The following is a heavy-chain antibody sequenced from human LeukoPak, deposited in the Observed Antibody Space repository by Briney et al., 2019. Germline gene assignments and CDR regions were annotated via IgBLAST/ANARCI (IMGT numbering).Heavy chain of an antibody. V-gene: IGHV5-51*01. CDR2: IYPVASGP. CDR3: GMSGDRVPLQDDVFDV. CDR1: GYSFTSYC. J-gene: IGHJ3*01. Sequence: GESLKISCKVSGYSFTSYCIGWVRQVPGKGVEGMGIIYPVASGPTSSPPLQGQVTTSVATSHTPTYLQWSSLHASDPAMSYCGMSGDRVPLQDDVFDVWGQGTMVTVST. D-gene: IGHD1-26*01.